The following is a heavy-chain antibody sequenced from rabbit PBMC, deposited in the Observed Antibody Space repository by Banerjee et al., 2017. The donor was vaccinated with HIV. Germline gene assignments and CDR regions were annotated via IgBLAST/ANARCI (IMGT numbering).Heavy chain of an antibody. CDR2: IDPVFGST. J-gene: IGHJ4*01. V-gene: IGHV1S40*01. Sequence: QSLEESGGDLVQPEGSLTLTCTASGFSFSSGYYMSWVRQAPGKGLEWIGYIDPVFGSTYYANWVNGRFTISSHNAQNTLYLQLNSLTAADTATYFCARSGIGDNGADFNLWGQGTLVTDS. CDR1: GFSFSSGYY. CDR3: ARSGIGDNGADFNL. D-gene: IGHD1-1*01.